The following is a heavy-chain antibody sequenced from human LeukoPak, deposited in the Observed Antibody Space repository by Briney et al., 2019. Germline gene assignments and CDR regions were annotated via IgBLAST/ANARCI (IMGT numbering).Heavy chain of an antibody. CDR1: GGSFSGYY. V-gene: IGHV4-34*01. CDR3: ARTVEMATITWDY. J-gene: IGHJ4*02. D-gene: IGHD5-24*01. Sequence: PSETLSLTCAVYGGSFSGYYWSWIRQPPGKGLEWIGEINHSGSTNYNPSLKSRVTISVDTSKNQFSLKLSSVTAADTAVYYCARTVEMATITWDYWGQGTLVTVSS. CDR2: INHSGST.